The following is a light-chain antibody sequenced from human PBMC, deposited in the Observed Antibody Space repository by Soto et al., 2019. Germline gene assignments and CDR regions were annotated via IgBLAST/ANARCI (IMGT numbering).Light chain of an antibody. CDR2: XAS. CDR3: QQYVRSIT. Sequence: IVLTQSPTILSLSPGESPAXSCSGTRRFSRYLAWYEQKTXKANXXXYYXASSRATRIPDSFSGSGCGKDINLTISILEQEDASVFCCQQYVRSITFGQGTRLEIK. V-gene: IGKV3-20*01. J-gene: IGKJ5*01. CDR1: RRFSRY.